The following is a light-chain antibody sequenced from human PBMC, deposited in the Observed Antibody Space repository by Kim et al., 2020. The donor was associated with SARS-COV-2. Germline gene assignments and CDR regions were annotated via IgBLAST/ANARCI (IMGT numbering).Light chain of an antibody. CDR1: KLGDKY. CDR3: QAWDSSTVV. J-gene: IGLJ2*01. CDR2: QDS. Sequence: SYELTQPHSVSVSPGKTASITCSGDKLGDKYACWYQQKPGQSPVLVIYQDSKRPSGIPERFSGSNSGNTATLTISGTQAMDEADYYCQAWDSSTVVFGGG. V-gene: IGLV3-1*01.